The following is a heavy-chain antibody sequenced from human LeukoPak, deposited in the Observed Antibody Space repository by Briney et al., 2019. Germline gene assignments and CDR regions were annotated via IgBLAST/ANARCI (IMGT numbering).Heavy chain of an antibody. CDR2: MSYGGDT. Sequence: SETLSLTCTVSGGSISNDGYFWGWIHQPPGKGLEWIGSMSYGGDTYYSPALKSRLTISVDPPKNQFSLKLRSVTAADTAVYHCVRRLSYYFGVDVWGQGATVIVSS. V-gene: IGHV4-39*01. CDR3: VRRLSYYFGVDV. J-gene: IGHJ6*02. CDR1: GGSISNDGYF.